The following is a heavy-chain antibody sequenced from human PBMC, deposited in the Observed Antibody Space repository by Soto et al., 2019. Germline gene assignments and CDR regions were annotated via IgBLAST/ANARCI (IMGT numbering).Heavy chain of an antibody. CDR2: IYYGGGT. CDR1: GGSISSYC. D-gene: IGHD3-22*01. CDR3: ASQYYYDSSGSQLFAF. V-gene: IGHV4-59*01. Sequence: SETLPLTCTGSGGSISSYCWHWIRQPPGKGLEWIGDIYYGGGTNYNPSLKSRVTLSVDTSKNQFSLKLSSVTAADTAVYYCASQYYYDSSGSQLFAFSGQGTQVIVSS. J-gene: IGHJ4*02.